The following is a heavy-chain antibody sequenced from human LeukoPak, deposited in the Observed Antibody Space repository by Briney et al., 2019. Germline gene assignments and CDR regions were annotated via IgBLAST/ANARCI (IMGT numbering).Heavy chain of an antibody. J-gene: IGHJ5*02. D-gene: IGHD3-3*02. CDR2: IYYSGST. Sequence: SETLSLTCTVSGGSISSGDYYWSWIRQPPGKGLEWIGYIYYSGSTYYNPSLKSRVTISVDTSKNQFSLKLSSVTAADTAVYYCARVNRGARIFGVVPTYNWFDPWGQGTLVTVSS. V-gene: IGHV4-30-4*01. CDR1: GGSISSGDYY. CDR3: ARVNRGARIFGVVPTYNWFDP.